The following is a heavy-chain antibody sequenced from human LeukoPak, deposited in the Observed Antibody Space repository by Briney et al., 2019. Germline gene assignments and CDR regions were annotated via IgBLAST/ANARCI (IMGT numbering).Heavy chain of an antibody. CDR3: ARDSPVLLWFGESPDAFDI. J-gene: IGHJ3*02. V-gene: IGHV1-69*13. CDR1: GGTFSSYA. Sequence: SVKVSCKASGGTFSSYAISWVRQAPGQGLEWMGGIIPIFGTANYTQKFQGRVTITADESTSTAYMELSSLRSEDTAVYYCARDSPVLLWFGESPDAFDIWGQGTMVTVSS. CDR2: IIPIFGTA. D-gene: IGHD3-10*01.